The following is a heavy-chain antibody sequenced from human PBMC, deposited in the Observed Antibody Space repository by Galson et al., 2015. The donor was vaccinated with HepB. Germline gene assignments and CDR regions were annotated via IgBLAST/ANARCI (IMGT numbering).Heavy chain of an antibody. D-gene: IGHD5-18*01. CDR1: GYTFTSYG. CDR3: VKLGLDTAMVYFHY. Sequence: SVKVSCKASGYTFTSYGISWVRQAPGQGLEWMGWISAYNGNTKYAQKLQGRVTMTTDTSTSTAYMELRSLRSDDTAVYYCVKLGLDTAMVYFHYWGQGTLVAVSS. J-gene: IGHJ4*02. V-gene: IGHV1-18*01. CDR2: ISAYNGNT.